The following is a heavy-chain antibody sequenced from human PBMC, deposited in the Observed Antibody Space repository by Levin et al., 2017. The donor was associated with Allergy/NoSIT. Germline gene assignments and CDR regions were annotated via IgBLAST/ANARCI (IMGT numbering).Heavy chain of an antibody. CDR3: ARQLGNFWSSSNYFAY. CDR1: GFTFSSYE. J-gene: IGHJ4*02. V-gene: IGHV3-48*03. Sequence: GESLKISCAASGFTFSSYEMNWVRRAPGKGLEGVSYISSTGSTIYTADSVKGRFTISRDHAKNSLYLHMNSLRAEDTAVYYCARQLGNFWSSSNYFAYWGQGTLVTVSS. CDR2: ISSTGSTI. D-gene: IGHD3-3*01.